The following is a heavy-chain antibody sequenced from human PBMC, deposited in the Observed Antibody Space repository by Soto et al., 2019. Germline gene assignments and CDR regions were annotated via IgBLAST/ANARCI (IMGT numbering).Heavy chain of an antibody. CDR3: ARDQPLGSSWDPDYYYYYYMDV. Sequence: GASVKVSCKASGYTFTSYAMHWVRQAPGQRLEWMGWINAGNGNTKYSQKFQGRVTITRDTSASTAYMELSSLRSEDTAVYYCARDQPLGSSWDPDYYYYYYMDVWGKGTTVTVSS. D-gene: IGHD6-13*01. CDR2: INAGNGNT. J-gene: IGHJ6*03. CDR1: GYTFTSYA. V-gene: IGHV1-3*01.